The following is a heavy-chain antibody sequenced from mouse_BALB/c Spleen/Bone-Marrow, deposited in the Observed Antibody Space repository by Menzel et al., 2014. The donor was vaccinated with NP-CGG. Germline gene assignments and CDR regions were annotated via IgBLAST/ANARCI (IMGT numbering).Heavy chain of an antibody. D-gene: IGHD2-1*01. CDR3: ARGNYYGNLDD. CDR1: GFDFSRWW. Sequence: EVQLVESGGGLVQPGGSLKLSCAASGFDFSRWWMSWVRQAPGKGLEWIGEINPDSSTINYTPSLKDKFIISRDNAKHTLYLQMSKVRSEDTALYYCARGNYYGNLDDWGQGTTLTVSS. CDR2: INPDSSTI. V-gene: IGHV4-1*02. J-gene: IGHJ2*01.